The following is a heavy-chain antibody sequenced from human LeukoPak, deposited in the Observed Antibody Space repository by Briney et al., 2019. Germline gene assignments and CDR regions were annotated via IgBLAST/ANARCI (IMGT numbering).Heavy chain of an antibody. D-gene: IGHD2-2*01. CDR2: IDPSAPST. J-gene: IGHJ6*03. CDR1: GYPFTNYY. CDR3: ARVEYQLLDEYYMDV. V-gene: IGHV1-46*01. Sequence: ASVKVSCKASGYPFTNYYMHWVRQAPGQGLEWMGIIDPSAPSTSYAQRFQGRVTITRNTSISTAYMELSSLRSEDTAVYYCARVEYQLLDEYYMDVWGEGTTVTVSS.